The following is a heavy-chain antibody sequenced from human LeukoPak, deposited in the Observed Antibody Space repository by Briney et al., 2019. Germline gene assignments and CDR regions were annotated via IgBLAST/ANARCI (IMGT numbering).Heavy chain of an antibody. D-gene: IGHD3-3*01. Sequence: SETLSLTCTVSGGSISSYYWSWIRQPAGKGLEWIGRIYTSGSTNYNPSLKSRVTMSVDTSKNQFSLKLSSVTAADTAVYYCAGKTYYDFWSGSSRGSWFDPWGQGTLVTVSS. CDR1: GGSISSYY. CDR3: AGKTYYDFWSGSSRGSWFDP. V-gene: IGHV4-4*07. CDR2: IYTSGST. J-gene: IGHJ5*02.